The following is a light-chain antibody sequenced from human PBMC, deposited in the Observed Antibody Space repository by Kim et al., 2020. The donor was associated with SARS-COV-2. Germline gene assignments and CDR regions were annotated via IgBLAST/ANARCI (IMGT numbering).Light chain of an antibody. V-gene: IGLV1-40*01. J-gene: IGLJ3*02. CDR2: GNI. Sequence: QSVLTQPPSVSGAPGQRVTISCTGSRSNIGAGYDVHWYQQLPGTAPKLLIYGNINRPSGVPDRFSGAKSGTSASLAITGLQAEDEADYYCQSYDSSLSAWVFGGGTQLTVL. CDR3: QSYDSSLSAWV. CDR1: RSNIGAGYD.